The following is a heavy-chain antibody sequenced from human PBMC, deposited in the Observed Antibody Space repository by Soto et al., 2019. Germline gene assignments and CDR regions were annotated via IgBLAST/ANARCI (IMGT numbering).Heavy chain of an antibody. CDR3: ARGAADTAMVDS. J-gene: IGHJ4*02. V-gene: IGHV4-59*01. D-gene: IGHD5-18*01. CDR2: IFYSGST. CDR1: GGSIRSYY. Sequence: PSETLSLTCTVSGGSIRSYYWTWIRQPPGKGLEWLGYIFYSGSTFYNPSLKSRVTISIHTSKSQFSLQLTSVTAADTAVYYCARGAADTAMVDSWGQGTLVTVSS.